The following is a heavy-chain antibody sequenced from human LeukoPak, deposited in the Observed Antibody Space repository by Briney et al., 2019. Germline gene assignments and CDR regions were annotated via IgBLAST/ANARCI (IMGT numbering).Heavy chain of an antibody. Sequence: GGSLRLSCAASGFTFSNYGTHWVRQAPGKGLEWVAGISYDGSDKYYVDSVKGRFTISRDNSRNTLHLQMNSLRAEDTALYYCAKDSGVPRFDYWGQGTLVTVSA. V-gene: IGHV3-30*18. CDR2: ISYDGSDK. D-gene: IGHD3-10*01. CDR3: AKDSGVPRFDY. CDR1: GFTFSNYG. J-gene: IGHJ4*02.